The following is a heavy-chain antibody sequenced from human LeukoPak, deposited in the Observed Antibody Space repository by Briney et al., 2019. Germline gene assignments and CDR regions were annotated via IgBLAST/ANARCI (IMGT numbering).Heavy chain of an antibody. CDR3: AKAAADWYFDV. V-gene: IGHV3-9*01. Sequence: GRSLRLSCVASGFNFNDYAMHWVRQAPGKGLEWVSGISWNSGTKDYADSVKGRFINSRDYAQRSLFLQMNSLATEDTAFYYCAKAAADWYFDVWGRGTLVTVSS. J-gene: IGHJ2*01. D-gene: IGHD6-25*01. CDR2: ISWNSGTK. CDR1: GFNFNDYA.